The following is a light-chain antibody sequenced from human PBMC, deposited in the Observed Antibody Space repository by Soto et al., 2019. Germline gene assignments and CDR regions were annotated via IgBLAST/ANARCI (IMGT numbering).Light chain of an antibody. J-gene: IGKJ4*01. CDR3: QQYGSSPFT. CDR1: QSVGAS. Sequence: EIVLTQSPDLLSVSPGERASLSCRASQSVGASLAWYQQKPGQAPRLLFYRISTRATGIPARFSGSGSGTEFTLTISRLEPEDFAVYYCQQYGSSPFTFGGGTKVDIK. V-gene: IGKV3-20*01. CDR2: RIS.